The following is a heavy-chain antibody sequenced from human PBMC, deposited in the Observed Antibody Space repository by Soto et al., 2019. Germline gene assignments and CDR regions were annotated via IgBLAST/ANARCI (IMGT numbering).Heavy chain of an antibody. Sequence: ASVKVSCKASGYTFGNNDISWVRQATGQGLEWMGWMNPNSGNTGYAQKFQGRVSMTRNTSITTAYLELSSLRSDDTAINYFATIAPSGTLNWLDTWGQGTLVTASS. J-gene: IGHJ5*02. CDR2: MNPNSGNT. V-gene: IGHV1-8*01. CDR1: GYTFGNND. D-gene: IGHD1-1*01. CDR3: ATIAPSGTLNWLDT.